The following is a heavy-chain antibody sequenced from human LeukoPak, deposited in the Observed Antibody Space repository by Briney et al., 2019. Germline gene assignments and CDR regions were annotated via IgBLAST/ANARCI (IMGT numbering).Heavy chain of an antibody. CDR1: GYTFTSNY. V-gene: IGHV1-46*01. CDR2: IHPSGGST. J-gene: IGHJ4*02. CDR3: ARMGMDPAMTTNFFDY. Sequence: GASVKVSCKASGYTFTSNYMHWVRQAPGQGLEWMGVIHPSGGSTNYLQKFQGRLTVTSDTSTSTVYMELSGLRSDDTAVYYCARMGMDPAMTTNFFDYWGQGTLVTVPS. D-gene: IGHD5-18*01.